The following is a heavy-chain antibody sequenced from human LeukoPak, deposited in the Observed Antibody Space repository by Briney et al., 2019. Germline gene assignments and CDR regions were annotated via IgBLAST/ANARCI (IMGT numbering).Heavy chain of an antibody. CDR3: ARERRYYYYSSRARDNSYYGMDD. D-gene: IGHD3-22*01. J-gene: IGHJ6*02. V-gene: IGHV3-13*01. CDR1: GFNFSSYD. Sequence: GGSLRLSCAASGFNFSSYDMLGVRQATGKGREWVSSIGTSGDTYYPRSVKGRFTICRENAKNSLYLQMNSLRDGDTAVYYWARERRYYYYSSRARDNSYYGMDDWGQGTTVTVSS. CDR2: IGTSGDT.